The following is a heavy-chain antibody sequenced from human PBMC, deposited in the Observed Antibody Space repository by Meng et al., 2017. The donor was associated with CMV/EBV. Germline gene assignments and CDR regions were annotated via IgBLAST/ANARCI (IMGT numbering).Heavy chain of an antibody. J-gene: IGHJ6*02. CDR2: ISSSSSYI. CDR1: GFTFSSYS. V-gene: IGHV3-21*01. Sequence: GGSLRLSCAASGFTFSSYSMSWVRQAPGKGLEWVSSISSSSSYIYYADSVKGRFTISRDNAKNSLYLQMNSLRAEDTAVYYCAREKDGYNPYYYGMDVWGQGTTVTVSS. D-gene: IGHD5-24*01. CDR3: AREKDGYNPYYYGMDV.